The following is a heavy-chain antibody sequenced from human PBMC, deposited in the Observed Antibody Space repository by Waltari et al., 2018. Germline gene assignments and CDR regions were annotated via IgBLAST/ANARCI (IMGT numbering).Heavy chain of an antibody. Sequence: QVQLQESGPGLVKPSETLSLTCAVSGYSIRSGYYWGWIRQPPGKGLEWIGSIYPSGSTYDNPSLKSRVTISVDTSKNQCSRKRSSVTAADTAVYYCAREPLWFGELFGGYYFDYWGQGTLVTVSS. D-gene: IGHD3-10*01. J-gene: IGHJ4*02. CDR3: AREPLWFGELFGGYYFDY. CDR2: IYPSGST. CDR1: GYSIRSGYY. V-gene: IGHV4-38-2*02.